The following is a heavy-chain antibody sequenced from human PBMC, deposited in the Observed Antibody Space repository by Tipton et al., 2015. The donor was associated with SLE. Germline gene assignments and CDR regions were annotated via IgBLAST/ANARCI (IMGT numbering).Heavy chain of an antibody. CDR2: FYISGST. CDR3: ATAGPIDLYYYGLDI. Sequence: TLSLTCTVSGASITSGSYYWTWIRQPAGKGLEWIGHFYISGSTNYNPSLKSRVTMSIDTSKNQFSLKLRSVTAADTAVYYCATAGPIDLYYYGLDIWGQGTTVTVSS. V-gene: IGHV4-61*09. J-gene: IGHJ6*02. D-gene: IGHD6-13*01. CDR1: GASITSGSYY.